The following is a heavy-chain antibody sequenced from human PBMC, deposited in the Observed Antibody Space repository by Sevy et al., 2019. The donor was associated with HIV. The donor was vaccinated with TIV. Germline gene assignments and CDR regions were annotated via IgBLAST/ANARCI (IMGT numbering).Heavy chain of an antibody. D-gene: IGHD2-2*01. CDR1: GFTFSGSA. CDR2: IRSKANSYAT. V-gene: IGHV3-73*01. Sequence: GGSLRLSCAASGFTFSGSAMHWVRQASGKGLEWVGRIRSKANSYATAYAASVKGRFTISRDDSKNTAYLQMNSLKTEDTAVHYCTRQGDIVLVPAAIRGAFDIWGQGTMVTVSS. J-gene: IGHJ3*02. CDR3: TRQGDIVLVPAAIRGAFDI.